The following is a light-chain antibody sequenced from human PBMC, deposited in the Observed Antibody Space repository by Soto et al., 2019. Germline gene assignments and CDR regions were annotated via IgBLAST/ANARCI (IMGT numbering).Light chain of an antibody. J-gene: IGKJ2*02. CDR1: QSISSY. CDR3: QQSYSTPWT. V-gene: IGKV1-39*01. CDR2: AAS. Sequence: DIQMTQSPSSLSASVGDRVIITCRASQSISSYLNWYQHKPGKAPKVLIYAASSLQSGVPSRFSGSGSGTDFTLTISSLQTEDFATYYCQQSYSTPWTFGQGTKLEIK.